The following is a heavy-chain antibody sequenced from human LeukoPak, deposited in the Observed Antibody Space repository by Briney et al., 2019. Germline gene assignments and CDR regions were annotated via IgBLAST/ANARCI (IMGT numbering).Heavy chain of an antibody. CDR2: IKQDGSEK. Sequence: QPGGSLRLSCAASGFTFSSYWMSWVRQAPGKGLEWVANIKQDGSEKYYVDSVKGRFTISRDNAKNSLYLQMNSLRAEDTAVYYCARVGIAAAGTSGLEAYYYYGMDVWGQGTTVTVSS. D-gene: IGHD6-13*01. CDR1: GFTFSSYW. CDR3: ARVGIAAAGTSGLEAYYYYGMDV. V-gene: IGHV3-7*01. J-gene: IGHJ6*02.